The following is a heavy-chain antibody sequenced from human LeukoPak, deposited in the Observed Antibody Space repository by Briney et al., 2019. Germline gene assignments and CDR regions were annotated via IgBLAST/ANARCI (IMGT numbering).Heavy chain of an antibody. J-gene: IGHJ5*02. Sequence: SETLSLTCAVYGGSFSGYYWSWIRQPPGKGLEWIGEINHSGSTNYNPSLKSRVTISVDTSKNQFSLKLSSVTAADTAVYYCARDPPDYYGLGSYSDVNWFDPWGQGTLVTVSS. D-gene: IGHD3-10*01. CDR2: INHSGST. CDR3: ARDPPDYYGLGSYSDVNWFDP. V-gene: IGHV4-34*01. CDR1: GGSFSGYY.